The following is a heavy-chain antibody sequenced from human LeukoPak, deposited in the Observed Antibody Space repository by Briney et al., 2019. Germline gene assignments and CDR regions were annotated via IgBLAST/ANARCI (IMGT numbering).Heavy chain of an antibody. CDR2: IWYDGSNK. CDR3: ARDLYYGSGSSIPH. CDR1: GFTLSSYG. J-gene: IGHJ4*02. V-gene: IGHV3-33*01. Sequence: GGSLRLSCAASGFTLSSYGMHWVRQAPGKGLEWVAVIWYDGSNKYYADSVKGRFTISRDNSKNTLYLQMNSLRAEDTAVYYCARDLYYGSGSSIPHWGQGTLVTVSS. D-gene: IGHD3-10*01.